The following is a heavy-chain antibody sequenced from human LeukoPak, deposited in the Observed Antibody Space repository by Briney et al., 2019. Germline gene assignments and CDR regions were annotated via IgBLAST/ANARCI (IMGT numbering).Heavy chain of an antibody. CDR1: GGSISSYY. CDR2: IYTSGST. D-gene: IGHD2-15*01. CDR3: ARRKDIVVVVAGAFDI. V-gene: IGHV4-4*07. Sequence: PSETLSLTCTVSGGSISSYYWSWLRQPAGKGLEWIGRIYTSGSTNYNPSLKSRVTISVDTSKNQFSLKLSSVTAADTAVYYCARRKDIVVVVAGAFDIWGQGTMVTVSS. J-gene: IGHJ3*02.